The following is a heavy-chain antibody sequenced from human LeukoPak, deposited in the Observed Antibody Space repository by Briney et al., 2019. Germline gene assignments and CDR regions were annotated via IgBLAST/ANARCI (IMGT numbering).Heavy chain of an antibody. CDR1: GGSISSYY. CDR3: ARESSSGFYFHY. D-gene: IGHD6-19*01. Sequence: SETLSLTCTVSGGSISSYYWSWIRQPPGKGLERIGYIYYSGSTNYNPSLKSRVTISVDTSKNQFSLKLSSVTAADTAVYYCARESSSGFYFHYWGQGALVTVSS. CDR2: IYYSGST. J-gene: IGHJ4*02. V-gene: IGHV4-59*01.